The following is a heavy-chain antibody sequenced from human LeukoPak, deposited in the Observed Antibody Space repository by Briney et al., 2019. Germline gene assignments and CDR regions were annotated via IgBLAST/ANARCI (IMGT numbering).Heavy chain of an antibody. Sequence: SETLSLTCTVSGGSISSSSYYWGWIRQPPGKGLEWIGSIYYSGSTYYNPSLKSRVTISVDTSKNQFSLKLSSVTAADTAVYYCARTRIVVAYFDAFDIWGQGTMVTVSS. CDR3: ARTRIVVAYFDAFDI. J-gene: IGHJ3*02. D-gene: IGHD3-22*01. CDR2: IYYSGST. V-gene: IGHV4-39*01. CDR1: GGSISSSSYY.